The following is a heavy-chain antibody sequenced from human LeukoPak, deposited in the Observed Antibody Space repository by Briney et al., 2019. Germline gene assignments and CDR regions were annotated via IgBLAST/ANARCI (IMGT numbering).Heavy chain of an antibody. V-gene: IGHV1-69*04. J-gene: IGHJ5*02. CDR3: ARASDDYGDYELDP. D-gene: IGHD4-17*01. CDR1: GYTFTSYG. Sequence: GASVKVSCKASGYTFTSYGISWVRQAPGQGLEWMGRIIPILGIANYAQKFQGRVTITADKSTSTAYMELSSLRSEDTAVYYCARASDDYGDYELDPWGQGTLVTVSS. CDR2: IIPILGIA.